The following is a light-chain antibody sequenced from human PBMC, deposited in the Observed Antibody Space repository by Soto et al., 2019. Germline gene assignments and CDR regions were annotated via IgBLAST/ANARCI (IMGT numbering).Light chain of an antibody. Sequence: QSVLTQPASVPGSPGQSITISCTGTSNDVGTYNYVSWYQHQPGKAPRLIIYEVSNRPSGVSHRFSGSKSGHMASLNISGLQAEDEADYFCSSYTSSATTVFGTGTKVTVL. CDR1: SNDVGTYNY. V-gene: IGLV2-14*01. CDR2: EVS. J-gene: IGLJ1*01. CDR3: SSYTSSATTV.